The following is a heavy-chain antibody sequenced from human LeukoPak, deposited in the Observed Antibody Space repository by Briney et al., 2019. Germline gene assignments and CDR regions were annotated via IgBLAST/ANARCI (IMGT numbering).Heavy chain of an antibody. CDR3: ARDVGGWLLNY. CDR1: GYTFTSYG. Sequence: ASVKVSCKASGYTFTSYGISWVRQAPGQGLEWMGWMNPNSGNTGYAQKFQGRVTMTRNTSISTAYMELSSLRSEDTAVYYCARDVGGWLLNYWGQGTLVTVSS. CDR2: MNPNSGNT. V-gene: IGHV1-8*02. J-gene: IGHJ4*02. D-gene: IGHD5-12*01.